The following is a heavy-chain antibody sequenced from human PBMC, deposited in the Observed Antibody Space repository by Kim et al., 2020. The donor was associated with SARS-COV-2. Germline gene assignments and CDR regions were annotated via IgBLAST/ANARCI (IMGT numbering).Heavy chain of an antibody. CDR1: GYTLTELS. J-gene: IGHJ6*02. Sequence: ASVKVSCKVSGYTLTELSMHWVRQAPGKGLEWMGGFDPEDGETIYAQKFQGRVTMTEDTSTDTAYMELSSLRSEDTAVYYCATVSRYEAAAVISILPQKYYYCFGMDVWGPGTTVTVSS. D-gene: IGHD6-13*01. CDR2: FDPEDGET. V-gene: IGHV1-24*01. CDR3: ATVSRYEAAAVISILPQKYYYCFGMDV.